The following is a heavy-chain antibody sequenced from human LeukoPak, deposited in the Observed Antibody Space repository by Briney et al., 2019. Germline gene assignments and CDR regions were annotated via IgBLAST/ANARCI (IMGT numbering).Heavy chain of an antibody. CDR1: GGSISSSSYY. J-gene: IGHJ4*02. Sequence: SETLSLTCTVSGGSISSSSYYWGWIRQPPGKGLEWIGSIYYSGSTYYNPSLKSRVTISVDTSKNQFSLKLSSVTAADTAVYYCARHKAPGYYDSSGYYDYWGQGTLVTVSS. CDR3: ARHKAPGYYDSSGYYDY. D-gene: IGHD3-22*01. V-gene: IGHV4-39*01. CDR2: IYYSGST.